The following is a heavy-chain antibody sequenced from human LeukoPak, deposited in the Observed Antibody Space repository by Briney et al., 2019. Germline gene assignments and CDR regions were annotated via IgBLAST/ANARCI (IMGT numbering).Heavy chain of an antibody. CDR1: GFTFSDYY. Sequence: GGSLRLSCAASGFTFSDYYMSWIRQAPGKGLEWVSYISSSGSTIYYADSVKGRFTISRDNAKNSLYLQMDSLRAEDTAVYYCARVGVEEQLVPLDYWGQGTLVTVSS. J-gene: IGHJ4*02. D-gene: IGHD6-13*01. CDR3: ARVGVEEQLVPLDY. CDR2: ISSSGSTI. V-gene: IGHV3-11*01.